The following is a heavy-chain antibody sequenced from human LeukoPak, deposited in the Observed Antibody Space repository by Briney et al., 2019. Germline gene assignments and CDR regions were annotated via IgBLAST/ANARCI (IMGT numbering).Heavy chain of an antibody. J-gene: IGHJ4*02. Sequence: GGSLRLSCAASGFTFSNCAMSWVRQAPGKGLQWVSGISSGGAGIYYADSVKGRFTISRDNSKNTLYLQMNSLRAEDTAVYFCAKDARRTSGWYFFDYWGQGTLVTVSS. V-gene: IGHV3-23*01. CDR2: ISSGGAGI. CDR3: AKDARRTSGWYFFDY. CDR1: GFTFSNCA. D-gene: IGHD6-19*01.